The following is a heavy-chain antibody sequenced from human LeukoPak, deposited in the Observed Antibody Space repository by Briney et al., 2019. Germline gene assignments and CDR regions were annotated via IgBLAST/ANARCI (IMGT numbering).Heavy chain of an antibody. V-gene: IGHV4-39*01. CDR1: GGSISSSSYC. CDR3: ASLSTLAAAGTVY. CDR2: IYYSGST. Sequence: SETLSLTCTVSGGSISSSSYCWGWIRQPPGKGLEWIGSIYYSGSTYYNPSLKSRVTISVDTSKNQFSLKLSSVSAADTAVYYCASLSTLAAAGTVYWGQGILVTVSS. J-gene: IGHJ4*02. D-gene: IGHD6-13*01.